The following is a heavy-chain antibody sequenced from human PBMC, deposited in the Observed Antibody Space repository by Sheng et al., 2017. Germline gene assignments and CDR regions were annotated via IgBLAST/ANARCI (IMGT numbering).Heavy chain of an antibody. CDR3: ARDGLWYSSAWYSAFDF. CDR1: GFTFSTYA. D-gene: IGHD6-19*01. J-gene: IGHJ3*01. CDR2: ISSNGGST. Sequence: EVQLVESGGGLVQPGGSLRLSCAASGFTFSTYAMHWVRQAPGKGLEYLSAISSNGGSTYYADSVKGRFTISRDNSKNTLYLQMGNLRAEDMAVYYCARDGLWYSSAWYSAFDFWGQGTMVTVSS. V-gene: IGHV3-64*07.